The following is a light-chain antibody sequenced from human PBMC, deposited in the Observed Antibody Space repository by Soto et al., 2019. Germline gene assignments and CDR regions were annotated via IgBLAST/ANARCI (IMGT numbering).Light chain of an antibody. Sequence: DIQMTQSPSSLSASVGDRVTITCRASQTITTYLNRYQQKPGKAPKLLIYGASSLQSGVPSRFTGSGYGTDFTLAISGLQPDDFATYRWQQSHRTPWTFGQGTKVEIK. CDR1: QTITTY. CDR3: QQSHRTPWT. J-gene: IGKJ1*01. V-gene: IGKV1-39*01. CDR2: GAS.